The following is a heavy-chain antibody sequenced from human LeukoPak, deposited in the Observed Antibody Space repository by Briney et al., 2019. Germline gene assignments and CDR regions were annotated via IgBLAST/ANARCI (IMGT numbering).Heavy chain of an antibody. CDR1: GGSFSGYY. V-gene: IGHV4-34*01. Sequence: PSETLSLTCAVYGGSFSGYYWSWIRQPPGKGLEWIGEINHSGSTNYNPSLKSRVTISVDTSKNQFSLKLSSVTAADTAVYYCARRMGYATHDYWGQGTLVTVSS. D-gene: IGHD2-8*01. CDR3: ARRMGYATHDY. CDR2: INHSGST. J-gene: IGHJ4*02.